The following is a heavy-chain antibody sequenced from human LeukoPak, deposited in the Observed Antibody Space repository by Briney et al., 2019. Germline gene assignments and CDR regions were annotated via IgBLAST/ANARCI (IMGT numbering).Heavy chain of an antibody. D-gene: IGHD3-22*01. CDR3: ARDEAQRASDYYDSSGYTLDY. J-gene: IGHJ4*02. CDR2: ISYDGSNK. V-gene: IGHV3-30*04. Sequence: GGSLRLSCAASGFTFSSYAMHWVRQAPGKGLEWVAVISYDGSNKYYADSAKGRFTISRDNSKNTLYLQMNSLRAEDTAVYYCARDEAQRASDYYDSSGYTLDYWGQGTLVTVSS. CDR1: GFTFSSYA.